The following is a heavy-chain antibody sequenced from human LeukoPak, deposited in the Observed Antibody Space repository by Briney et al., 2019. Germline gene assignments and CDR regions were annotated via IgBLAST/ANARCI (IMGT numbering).Heavy chain of an antibody. D-gene: IGHD4-23*01. CDR2: ISAYNGNT. CDR3: ARTSATVVTNYYYYYGMDV. V-gene: IGHV1-18*01. Sequence: ASVKVSCKASGYTFTSYGISWVRQAPGQGLEWMGWISAYNGNTNYAQKLQGRVTITADESTSTAYMELSSLRSEDTAVYYCARTSATVVTNYYYYYGMDVWGQGTTVTVSS. CDR1: GYTFTSYG. J-gene: IGHJ6*02.